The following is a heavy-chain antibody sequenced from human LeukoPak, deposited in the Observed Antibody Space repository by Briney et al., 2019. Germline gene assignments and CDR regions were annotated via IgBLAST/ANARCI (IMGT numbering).Heavy chain of an antibody. D-gene: IGHD2-15*01. CDR2: ISSSSSYI. Sequence: GGSLRLSCAASGFTFSSYSMNWVRQAPGKGLEWVSSISSSSSYIYYADSVKGRFTISRDNAKNSLYLQVNSLRAEDTAVYYCAKARGEQNGGSNYWGQGTQVIVSS. V-gene: IGHV3-21*01. CDR3: AKARGEQNGGSNY. CDR1: GFTFSSYS. J-gene: IGHJ4*02.